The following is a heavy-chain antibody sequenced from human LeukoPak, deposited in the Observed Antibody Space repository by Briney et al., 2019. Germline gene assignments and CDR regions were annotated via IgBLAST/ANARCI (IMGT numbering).Heavy chain of an antibody. CDR3: ASRGYCSGGSCYRFWYFDL. D-gene: IGHD2-15*01. CDR2: INPNSGGT. CDR1: GYTFTGYY. Sequence: ASVKVSCKASGYTFTGYYMHWVRQAPGQGLEWMGWINPNSGGTNYAQKFQGRVTMTRDTSISTAYMELSRLRSDDTAVHYCASRGYCSGGSCYRFWYFDLWGRGTLVTVSS. V-gene: IGHV1-2*02. J-gene: IGHJ2*01.